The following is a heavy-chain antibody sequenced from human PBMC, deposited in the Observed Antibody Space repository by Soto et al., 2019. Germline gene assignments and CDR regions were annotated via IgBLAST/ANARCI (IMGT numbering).Heavy chain of an antibody. D-gene: IGHD6-19*01. J-gene: IGHJ5*02. Sequence: SETLSLTCTVSGGSISSYYWSWIRQPPGKGLEWIGYIYYSGSSNYNPSLKSRVTISVDTSKNQFSLKLSSVTAADTAVYYCARDLRLSPGYSSGGRYWFDPWGQGTLVTVS. CDR3: ARDLRLSPGYSSGGRYWFDP. CDR2: IYYSGSS. V-gene: IGHV4-59*01. CDR1: GGSISSYY.